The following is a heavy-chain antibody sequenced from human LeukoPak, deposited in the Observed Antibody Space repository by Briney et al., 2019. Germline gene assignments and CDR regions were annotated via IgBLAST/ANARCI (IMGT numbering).Heavy chain of an antibody. V-gene: IGHV3-23*01. Sequence: GGSLRLSCAASGFTFSSYAMSWVRQAPGKGLEWVSAISGSGGSTYYADSVKGRFNISRDNPKNTLYMQMNSLRAEDTAVYYCAKDPGYSSDWYGSGFDYWGQGTLVTVSS. CDR1: GFTFSSYA. CDR3: AKDPGYSSDWYGSGFDY. D-gene: IGHD6-19*01. CDR2: ISGSGGST. J-gene: IGHJ4*02.